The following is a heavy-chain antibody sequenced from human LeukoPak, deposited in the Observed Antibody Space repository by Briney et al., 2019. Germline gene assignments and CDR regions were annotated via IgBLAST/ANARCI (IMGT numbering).Heavy chain of an antibody. CDR1: GYSFTSYW. J-gene: IGHJ4*02. CDR3: ASLYYYDSSGYYNYYFDY. V-gene: IGHV5-51*01. Sequence: GESLKISCKGSGYSFTSYWIGWVRQMPGKGLEWMGIIYPGDSGTRYSPSFQGQVTISADKSISTAYLQWSSLKASDTAMYYCASLYYYDSSGYYNYYFDYWGQGTLVTVSS. D-gene: IGHD3-22*01. CDR2: IYPGDSGT.